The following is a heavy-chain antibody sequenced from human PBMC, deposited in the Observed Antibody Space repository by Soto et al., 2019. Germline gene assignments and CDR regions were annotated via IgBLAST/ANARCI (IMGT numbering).Heavy chain of an antibody. V-gene: IGHV4-59*01. CDR1: GGSISIYY. D-gene: IGHD2-2*01. J-gene: IGHJ4*02. CDR2: INYSGST. Sequence: QVQLQESGPGLVKPSETLSLTCIVSGGSISIYYWHWIRQPPGKGLEWIGYINYSGSTSYKPSLKSRVTISVDTSKNQFSLKLTTVTAADTALYYCARECSSFEDWGQGTLVTVS. CDR3: ARECSSFED.